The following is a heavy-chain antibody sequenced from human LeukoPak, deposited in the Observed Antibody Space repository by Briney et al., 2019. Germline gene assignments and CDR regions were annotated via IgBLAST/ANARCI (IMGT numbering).Heavy chain of an antibody. CDR3: ARDPRGSGSYGFDY. D-gene: IGHD3-10*01. Sequence: SETLSLTCAVSGGSISSGGYSWSWIRQPPGKGLEWIGYIYYSGSTYYNPSLRSRVTISVDTSKNQFSLKLSSVTAADTAVYYCARDPRGSGSYGFDYWGQGTLVTVSS. CDR2: IYYSGST. V-gene: IGHV4-30-4*07. CDR1: GGSISSGGYS. J-gene: IGHJ4*02.